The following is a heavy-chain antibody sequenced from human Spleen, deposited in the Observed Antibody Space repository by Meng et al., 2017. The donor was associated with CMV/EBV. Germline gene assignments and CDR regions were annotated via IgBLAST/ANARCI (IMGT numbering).Heavy chain of an antibody. Sequence: ASVKVSFKASGYTFTSYDINWVRQATGKGLEWMGWMNPNSGNTGYAQKFQGRVTMTRNTSISTAYMELSSPRSEDTAVYYCARRSSSTSRPDYGDSWFDPWGQGTLVTVSS. CDR1: GYTFTSYD. CDR3: ARRSSSTSRPDYGDSWFDP. D-gene: IGHD2-2*01. CDR2: MNPNSGNT. V-gene: IGHV1-8*01. J-gene: IGHJ5*02.